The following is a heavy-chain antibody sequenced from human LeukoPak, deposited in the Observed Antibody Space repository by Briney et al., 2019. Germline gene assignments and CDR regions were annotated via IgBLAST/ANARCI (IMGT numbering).Heavy chain of an antibody. V-gene: IGHV3-15*01. CDR2: IKSKTDGGTT. Sequence: PGGSLRLSCAASGFTFSNAWMSWVRQAPGKGLEWVGRIKSKTDGGTTDYAAHVKGRFTISRDDSKNTLYLQMNSLKTEDTAVYYCTTDGFGSGYDGDYWGQGTLVTVSS. CDR1: GFTFSNAW. CDR3: TTDGFGSGYDGDY. J-gene: IGHJ4*02. D-gene: IGHD5-12*01.